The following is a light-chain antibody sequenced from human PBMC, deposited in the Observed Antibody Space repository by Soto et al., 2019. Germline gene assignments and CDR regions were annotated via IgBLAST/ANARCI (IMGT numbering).Light chain of an antibody. V-gene: IGKV3-15*01. CDR3: QQYSSWAFT. CDR2: GAS. J-gene: IGKJ3*01. Sequence: EIVLTQSPATLSVFPGEKATLSCGASQSVSNNLAWYHQKPGQAPRPLIYGASTRATGVPARFSGSGSGTECTLPISRLQSEDSAIYYCQQYSSWAFTFGPGTKVAIE. CDR1: QSVSNN.